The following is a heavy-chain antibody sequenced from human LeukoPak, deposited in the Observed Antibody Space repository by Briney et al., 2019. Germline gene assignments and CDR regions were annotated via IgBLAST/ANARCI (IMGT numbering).Heavy chain of an antibody. CDR3: VGVGGYDSSGFLDY. J-gene: IGHJ4*02. CDR1: GFTFSNDG. D-gene: IGHD3-22*01. CDR2: ISYDGSGK. Sequence: PGGSLRLSCAASGFTFSNDGMHWVRQAPGRGLEWVALISYDGSGKHYADSVKGRFTVSRDNSKNTLYLQMNSLSRDDTAVYYCVGVGGYDSSGFLDYWGQGTLVTVSS. V-gene: IGHV3-30*03.